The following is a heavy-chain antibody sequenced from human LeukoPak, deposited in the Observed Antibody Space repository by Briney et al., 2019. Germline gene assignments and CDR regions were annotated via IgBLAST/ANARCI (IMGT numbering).Heavy chain of an antibody. V-gene: IGHV3-30*03. CDR2: ISYDGSNK. CDR1: GFTFSSYG. Sequence: GRSLRLSCVASGFTFSSYGMHWVRQAPGKGLEWVAVISYDGSNKYYADSVKGRFTISRDNSKNTLYLQMNSLRAEDTALYYCVRDYKGIRFGVLIGPNGWFDPWGQGTLVTVSS. J-gene: IGHJ5*02. CDR3: VRDYKGIRFGVLIGPNGWFDP. D-gene: IGHD3-3*01.